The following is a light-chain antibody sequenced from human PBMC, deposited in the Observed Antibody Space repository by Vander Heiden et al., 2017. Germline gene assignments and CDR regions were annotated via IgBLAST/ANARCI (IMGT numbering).Light chain of an antibody. Sequence: SYELTQPLSVSVALGQTASITCGGNNMGSKNVHWYQQKPGQAPVLVIYRDIIRPSGIPERFSGSNSGNTATLTISRAQAGDEADYYCQVWDSSALFGGGTKLTVL. CDR2: RDI. V-gene: IGLV3-9*01. CDR1: NMGSKN. CDR3: QVWDSSAL. J-gene: IGLJ2*01.